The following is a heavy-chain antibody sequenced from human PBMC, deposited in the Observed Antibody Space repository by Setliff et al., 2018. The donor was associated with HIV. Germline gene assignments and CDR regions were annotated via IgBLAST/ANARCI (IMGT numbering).Heavy chain of an antibody. CDR3: ASSVDNYGDNRWFDP. CDR2: INSNNGGT. D-gene: IGHD4-17*01. Sequence: ASVKVSCKTSGYTFTAYYIHWVRQAPGQGLEWMGWINSNNGGTNYAQNFQGRVTMTTDTSTSTVYMELRSLRSDDTAVYYCASSVDNYGDNRWFDPWGQGTLVTSPQ. CDR1: GYTFTAYY. V-gene: IGHV1-2*02. J-gene: IGHJ5*02.